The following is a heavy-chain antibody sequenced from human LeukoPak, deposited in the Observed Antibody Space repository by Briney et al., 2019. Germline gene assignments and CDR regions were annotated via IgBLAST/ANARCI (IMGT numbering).Heavy chain of an antibody. CDR1: GFTFSSYW. V-gene: IGHV3-7*01. J-gene: IGHJ4*02. D-gene: IGHD1-14*01. Sequence: GGSLRLSCAASGFTFSSYWMSWVRQAPGKGLEWVTNIKQDGSEKYYVDSVKGRFTISRDNAKNSLYLQMNSLRAEDTAVYYCARDISRWEPYYFDYWGQGTLVTVSS. CDR2: IKQDGSEK. CDR3: ARDISRWEPYYFDY.